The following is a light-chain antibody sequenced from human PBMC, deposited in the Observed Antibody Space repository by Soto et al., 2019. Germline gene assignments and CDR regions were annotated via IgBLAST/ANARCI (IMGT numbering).Light chain of an antibody. CDR2: GAS. J-gene: IGKJ4*01. Sequence: IVLTQSPATLSLSPGERATLSCTASQHVTTTYIAWYQQKFGQAPRLLIYGASTRATGTPDRFTGGGFGTDFTLTISRVEPEDFAVYYCPQYDSSFNFGGGTKVEMK. V-gene: IGKV3-20*01. CDR3: PQYDSSFN. CDR1: QHVTTTY.